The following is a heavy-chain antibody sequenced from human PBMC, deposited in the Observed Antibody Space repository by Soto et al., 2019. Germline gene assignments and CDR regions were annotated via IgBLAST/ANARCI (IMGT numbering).Heavy chain of an antibody. V-gene: IGHV1-46*01. Sequence: GASVKVSCKASGYTFTSYYMHWVRQAPGQGLEWMGIINPSGGSTSYAQKFQGRVTMTRDTSTSTVYMELSSLRSEDTAVYYCAREKRYCSGGSCWDYYYGMDVCGQGTTVTVSS. CDR2: INPSGGST. CDR1: GYTFTSYY. J-gene: IGHJ6*02. D-gene: IGHD2-15*01. CDR3: AREKRYCSGGSCWDYYYGMDV.